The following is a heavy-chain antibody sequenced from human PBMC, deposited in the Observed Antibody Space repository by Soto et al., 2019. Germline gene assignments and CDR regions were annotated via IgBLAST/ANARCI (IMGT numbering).Heavy chain of an antibody. CDR1: GNTLTELS. CDR2: FDPEDGET. CDR3: ATSRAGRYQLTTFDY. V-gene: IGHV1-24*01. Sequence: ASVKVSCKVSGNTLTELSMHWVRQAPGKGLEWMGGFDPEDGETIYAQKFQGRVTMTEDTSTDTAYMELSSLRSEDTAVYYCATSRAGRYQLTTFDYWGQGTLVTVSS. J-gene: IGHJ4*02. D-gene: IGHD2-2*01.